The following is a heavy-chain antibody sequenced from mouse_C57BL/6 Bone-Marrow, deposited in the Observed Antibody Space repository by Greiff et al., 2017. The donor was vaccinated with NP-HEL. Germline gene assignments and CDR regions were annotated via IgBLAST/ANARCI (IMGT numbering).Heavy chain of an antibody. CDR2: INPSSGYT. J-gene: IGHJ4*01. CDR3: ARCARPYAMDY. V-gene: IGHV1-4*01. D-gene: IGHD2-12*01. Sequence: VQLQQSGAELARPGASVKMSCKASGYTFTSYTMHWVKQRPGQGLEWIGYINPSSGYTKYNQKFKDKATLTADKSSSTAYMQLSSLTSEDSAVYYCARCARPYAMDYWGQGTSVTVSS. CDR1: GYTFTSYT.